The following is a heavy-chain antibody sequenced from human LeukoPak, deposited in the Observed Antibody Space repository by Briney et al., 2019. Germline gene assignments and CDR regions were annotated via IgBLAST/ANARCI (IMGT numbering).Heavy chain of an antibody. CDR2: INHSGST. CDR3: ARTIQPSFNYYYYYYMDV. J-gene: IGHJ6*03. D-gene: IGHD5-18*01. Sequence: SETLSLTCAVYGGSFSGYYWSWIRQPPGKGLEWIGEINHSGSTNYNPSLKSRVTISVDTSKNQFSLKLSSVTAADTAVYYCARTIQPSFNYYYYYYMDVWGKGTTVTVSS. CDR1: GGSFSGYY. V-gene: IGHV4-34*01.